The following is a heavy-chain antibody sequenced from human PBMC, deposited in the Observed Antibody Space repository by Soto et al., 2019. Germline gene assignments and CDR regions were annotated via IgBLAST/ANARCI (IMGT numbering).Heavy chain of an antibody. CDR2: ISGSGGST. Sequence: GGSLRHSCAASGFTFSSYAMSWVRQAPGKGLEWVSVISGSGGSTSYADSVKGRFTISRDNFKKMLYLQMNSLRAEDTAVYYCAKHDKGYCSSTSCYSPFDYWGQGTLVTVSS. V-gene: IGHV3-23*01. CDR1: GFTFSSYA. D-gene: IGHD2-2*02. CDR3: AKHDKGYCSSTSCYSPFDY. J-gene: IGHJ4*02.